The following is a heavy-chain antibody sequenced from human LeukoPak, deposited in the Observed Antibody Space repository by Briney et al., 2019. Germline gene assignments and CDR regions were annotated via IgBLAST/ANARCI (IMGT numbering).Heavy chain of an antibody. CDR3: ARAPSYSSELLYFVY. CDR2: ISGHNANT. D-gene: IGHD6-19*01. J-gene: IGHJ4*02. V-gene: IGHV1-18*01. Sequence: GGSVTVSCKASGCTFSNYGISWVRQAPGQGLEWMGCISGHNANTKYAQKLKGRVTMTIDTSTNTAYMELRSLRSDDTAVYYCARAPSYSSELLYFVYWGQGNLVTASS. CDR1: GCTFSNYG.